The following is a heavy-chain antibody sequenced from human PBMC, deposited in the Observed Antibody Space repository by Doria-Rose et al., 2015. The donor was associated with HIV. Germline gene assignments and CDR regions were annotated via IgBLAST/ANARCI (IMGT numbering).Heavy chain of an antibody. CDR3: ARIKSSRWYHKYYFDF. D-gene: IGHD6-13*01. CDR1: GVSLSSPGMG. Sequence: QITLKESGPVLVKPTETLTLTCTVSGVSLSSPGMGVSWIRQPPGKTLEWLANIFSDDERSYTTSLKSRLTISRGHAKSQVVLTMTDMDPVDTATYYCARIKSSRWYHKYYFDFWGQGTLVIVSA. V-gene: IGHV2-26*01. J-gene: IGHJ4*02. CDR2: IFSDDER.